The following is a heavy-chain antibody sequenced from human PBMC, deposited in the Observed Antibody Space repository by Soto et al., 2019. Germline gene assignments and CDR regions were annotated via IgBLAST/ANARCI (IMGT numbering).Heavy chain of an antibody. Sequence: GGSLRLSCAASGFTFSSYSMHWVRQAPGKGLEWVAAIWYDGSNKYYADSVKGRFTISRDNSKNTLYLQMNSLRAEDTAVYYCATDPQGRFWFDPWGQGTLVTVSS. V-gene: IGHV3-33*01. D-gene: IGHD3-10*01. CDR2: IWYDGSNK. CDR1: GFTFSSYS. J-gene: IGHJ5*02. CDR3: ATDPQGRFWFDP.